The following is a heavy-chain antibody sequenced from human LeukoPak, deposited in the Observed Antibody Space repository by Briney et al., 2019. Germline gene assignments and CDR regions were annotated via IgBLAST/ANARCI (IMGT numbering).Heavy chain of an antibody. V-gene: IGHV1-69*05. CDR1: GGTFSSYA. CDR2: IIPIFGTA. J-gene: IGHJ3*02. D-gene: IGHD5-18*01. Sequence: SVKASCKASGGTFSSYAISGVRQAPGQGLEWMGGIIPIFGTANYAQKFQGRVTITTDESTSTAYMELSSLRSEDTAVYYCARAGDTARDAFDIWGQGTMVTVSS. CDR3: ARAGDTARDAFDI.